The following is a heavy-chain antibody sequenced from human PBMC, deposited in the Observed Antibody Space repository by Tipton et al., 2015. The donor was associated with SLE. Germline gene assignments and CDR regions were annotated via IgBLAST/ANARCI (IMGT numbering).Heavy chain of an antibody. CDR1: GGSFGGNY. CDR2: INHSGST. D-gene: IGHD7-27*01. Sequence: TLSLTCTVYGGSFGGNYWSWIRQPPGKGLEWIGEINHSGSTNYNPSLKSRVTISVDRSKNQFSVKLSSVTAADTAVYYCAGGNWGSYYFDYWGQGTLVTVSS. CDR3: AGGNWGSYYFDY. J-gene: IGHJ4*02. V-gene: IGHV4-34*01.